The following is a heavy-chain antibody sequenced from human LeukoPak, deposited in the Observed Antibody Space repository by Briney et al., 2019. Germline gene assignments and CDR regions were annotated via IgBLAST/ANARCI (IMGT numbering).Heavy chain of an antibody. CDR3: AKDLRDYGEDLFDY. Sequence: GGSLRLSCAASGFTFSSYAMSWVRQAPGKGLEWVSAISGSGGSTHYADSVRGRFTISRDNSKNTLYLQMNSLRAEDTAVYYCAKDLRDYGEDLFDYWGQGTLVTVSS. CDR2: ISGSGGST. D-gene: IGHD4-17*01. CDR1: GFTFSSYA. V-gene: IGHV3-23*01. J-gene: IGHJ4*02.